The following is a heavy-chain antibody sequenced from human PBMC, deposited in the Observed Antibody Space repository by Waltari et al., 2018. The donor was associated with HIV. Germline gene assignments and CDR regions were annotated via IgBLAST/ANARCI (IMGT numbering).Heavy chain of an antibody. CDR1: GFPSSSYW. Sequence: EVQLVESGGGLVQPGGSLRLSCAASGFPSSSYWMSWVRQAPGKGLEWVANIKQDGSEKYYVDSVKGRFTISRDNAKNSLYLQMNSLRAEDTAVYYCARDLYSSGWGYFDYWGQGTLVTVSS. V-gene: IGHV3-7*01. D-gene: IGHD6-19*01. CDR2: IKQDGSEK. J-gene: IGHJ4*02. CDR3: ARDLYSSGWGYFDY.